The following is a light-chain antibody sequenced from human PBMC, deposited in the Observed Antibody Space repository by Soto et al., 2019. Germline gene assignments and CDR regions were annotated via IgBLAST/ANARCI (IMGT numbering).Light chain of an antibody. Sequence: QSVLTRPPSVSGAPGQRVTISFTGSSSNIGAGYDVHWYQQRAGTAPKRLIYGNSNRPSGVPDRFSGSKSGTSASLSITGLQAEDEADYYCQSYDSSLSAHYVFGTGTKLTVL. V-gene: IGLV1-40*01. CDR2: GNS. CDR3: QSYDSSLSAHYV. J-gene: IGLJ1*01. CDR1: SSNIGAGYD.